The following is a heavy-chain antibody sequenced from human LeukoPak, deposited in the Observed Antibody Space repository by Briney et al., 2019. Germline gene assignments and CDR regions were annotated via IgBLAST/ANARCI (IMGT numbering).Heavy chain of an antibody. D-gene: IGHD2-2*01. CDR3: ARVHCSSTSCYLFDY. CDR2: IKQDGSEK. J-gene: IGHJ4*02. CDR1: GFTFSSYW. Sequence: GGSLRLSCAASGFTFSSYWMSWVRQAPGKGLEWVANIKQDGSEKYYVDSVRGRFTISRDNAKNSLYLQMNSLRAEDTAVYYCARVHCSSTSCYLFDYWGQGTLVTVSS. V-gene: IGHV3-7*01.